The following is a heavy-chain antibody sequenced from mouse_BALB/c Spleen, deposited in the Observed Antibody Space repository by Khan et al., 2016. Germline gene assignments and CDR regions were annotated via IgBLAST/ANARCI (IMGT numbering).Heavy chain of an antibody. J-gene: IGHJ2*01. CDR2: TNPTNGRT. Sequence: QVQLQQSGAELVKAGASVKMSCKASGYTFTSYWMHWVKQRLGQGLEWFAETNPTNGRTYYNEKFKSKATLTVATSSSTSYMLLSGPTFEDSVVYYCARIKKIVATYFDYWGQGTTLTVSS. D-gene: IGHD1-1*01. CDR1: GYTFTSYW. CDR3: ARIKKIVATYFDY. V-gene: IGHV1S81*02.